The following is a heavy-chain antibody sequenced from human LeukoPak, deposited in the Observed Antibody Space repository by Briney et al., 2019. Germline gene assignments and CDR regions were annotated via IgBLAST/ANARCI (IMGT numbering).Heavy chain of an antibody. J-gene: IGHJ1*01. CDR2: IYSSGST. CDR1: AGSMSNYY. V-gene: IGHV4-59*01. D-gene: IGHD3-22*01. CDR3: ARLSSGRPHGYFQH. Sequence: PSETLSLTCTVSAGSMSNYYWSWVRQPPGKGLEWIAYIYSSGSTNYTPSLTSRATISLDTSKNQFSLKLTSVPAADTAVYYCARLSSGRPHGYFQHWGQGTLVTVSS.